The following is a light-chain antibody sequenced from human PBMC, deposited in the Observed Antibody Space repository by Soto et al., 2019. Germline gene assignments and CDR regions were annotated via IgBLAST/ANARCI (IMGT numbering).Light chain of an antibody. CDR1: QSVSSY. CDR2: DAS. Sequence: EIVLTQSPATLSLSPGERATLSCRASQSVSSYLAWYQQKPGQAPRLLIYDASNRATRIPARFSGSGSGTDFTLTISSLEPEDFAVYYCQQRRNWPYTFGQGTKLEIK. J-gene: IGKJ2*01. V-gene: IGKV3-11*01. CDR3: QQRRNWPYT.